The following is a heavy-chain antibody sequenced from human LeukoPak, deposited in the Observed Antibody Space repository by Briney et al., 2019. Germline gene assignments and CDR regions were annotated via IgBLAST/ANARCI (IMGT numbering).Heavy chain of an antibody. V-gene: IGHV4-59*01. J-gene: IGHJ4*02. CDR1: GGSLSSYY. D-gene: IGHD6-19*01. CDR3: ARDSGYSSGWYEGFDY. Sequence: SETLSLTCTVSGGSLSSYYWSWIRQPPGKGLEWIGYIYYSGSTNYNPSLKSRVTISVDTPKNQFSLKLSSVTAADTAVYYCARDSGYSSGWYEGFDYWGQGTLVTVSS. CDR2: IYYSGST.